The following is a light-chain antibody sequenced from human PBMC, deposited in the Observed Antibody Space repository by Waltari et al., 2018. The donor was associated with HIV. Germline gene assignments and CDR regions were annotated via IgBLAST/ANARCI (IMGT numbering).Light chain of an antibody. CDR1: SSNIGAGYD. V-gene: IGLV1-40*01. Sequence: QSVLTQPPSVSGAPGQRVTISCTGSSSNIGAGYDMHWYQQLPRAAPKLLLYGNNNRPSGVPDRFSGSKSGTSASLVITGLQTEDEADYYCQVWDRSSDHLVFGGGTKLTVL. J-gene: IGLJ3*02. CDR2: GNN. CDR3: QVWDRSSDHLV.